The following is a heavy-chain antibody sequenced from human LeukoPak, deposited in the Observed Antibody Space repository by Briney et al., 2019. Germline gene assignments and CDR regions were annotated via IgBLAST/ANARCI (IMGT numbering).Heavy chain of an antibody. Sequence: PGGSLRLSCTASGFSLSTYQMNWVRQAPGKGLGWVSYISSSGSAIYYADSVKGRFTISRDNAKNSLYLQMNRLRDEDTAVYYCVTGLGSSYYYFRYFDNWGQGTLVTVSS. J-gene: IGHJ4*02. CDR1: GFSLSTYQ. V-gene: IGHV3-48*03. CDR2: ISSSGSAI. CDR3: VTGLGSSYYYFRYFDN. D-gene: IGHD3-10*01.